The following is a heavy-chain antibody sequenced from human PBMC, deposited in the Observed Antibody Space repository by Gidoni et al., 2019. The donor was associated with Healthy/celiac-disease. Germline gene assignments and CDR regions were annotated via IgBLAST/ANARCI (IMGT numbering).Heavy chain of an antibody. J-gene: IGHJ4*02. CDR3: ARDASSYGDYASAPFDY. V-gene: IGHV3-33*01. CDR1: GFTFSSYG. CDR2: IWYDGSNK. Sequence: QVQLVESGGGVVQPGRSLRLPCAASGFTFSSYGMHWVRQAPGKGLEWVAVIWYDGSNKYYADSVKGRFTISRDNSKNTLYLQMNSLRAEDTAVYYCARDASSYGDYASAPFDYWGQGTLVTVSS. D-gene: IGHD4-17*01.